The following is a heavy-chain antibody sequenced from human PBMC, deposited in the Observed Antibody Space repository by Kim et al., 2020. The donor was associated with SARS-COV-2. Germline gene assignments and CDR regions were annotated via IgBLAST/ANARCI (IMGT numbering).Heavy chain of an antibody. CDR3: AKDQRSAAGPTRRVIGYFDY. CDR1: GFTFSSYA. Sequence: GGSLRLSCAASGFTFSSYAMSWVRQAPGKGLEWVSVIYSGGSSTYYADSVKGRFTISRDNSKNTLYLQMNSLRAEDTAVYYCAKDQRSAAGPTRRVIGYFDYWGQGTLVTVSS. J-gene: IGHJ4*02. D-gene: IGHD6-13*01. V-gene: IGHV3-23*03. CDR2: IYSGGSST.